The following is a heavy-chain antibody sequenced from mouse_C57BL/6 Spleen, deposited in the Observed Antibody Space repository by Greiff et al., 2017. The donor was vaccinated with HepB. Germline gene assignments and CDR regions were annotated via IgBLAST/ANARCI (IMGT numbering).Heavy chain of an antibody. CDR1: GFNIKDYY. J-gene: IGHJ2*01. V-gene: IGHV14-1*01. CDR2: IDPEDGDT. D-gene: IGHD1-1*01. Sequence: VHVKQSGAELVRPGASVKLSCTASGFNIKDYYMHWVKQRPEQGLEWIGRIDPEDGDTEYAPKFQGKATMTADTSSNTAYLQLSSLTSEDTAVYYCTTYYYGSSPYFDYWGQGTTLTVSS. CDR3: TTYYYGSSPYFDY.